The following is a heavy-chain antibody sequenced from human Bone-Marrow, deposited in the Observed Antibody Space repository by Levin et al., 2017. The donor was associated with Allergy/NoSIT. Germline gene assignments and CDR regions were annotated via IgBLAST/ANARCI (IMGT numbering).Heavy chain of an antibody. V-gene: IGHV3-49*01. CDR2: IRGKAYSEST. CDR3: ARAPPDFYGSGSYPDY. D-gene: IGHD3-10*01. Sequence: SCATSGFTFDDYALSWFRQAPGKGLEWLGFIRGKAYSESTEYAASVKGRFSLSRDGSKDIAYLQVNSLRIEDTAVYFCARAPPDFYGSGSYPDYWGQGTLVTVSS. CDR1: GFTFDDYA. J-gene: IGHJ4*02.